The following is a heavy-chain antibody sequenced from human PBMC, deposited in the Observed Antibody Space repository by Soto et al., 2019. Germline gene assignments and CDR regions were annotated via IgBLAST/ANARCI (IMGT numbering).Heavy chain of an antibody. CDR2: LYSGGST. V-gene: IGHV3-53*01. CDR3: ARGRDYGDFDYDN. CDR1: GFTVSSNY. Sequence: EVQMVESGGGLIQPGGSLRLSCAASGFTVSSNYMSWIRQAPGKGLEWVSVLYSGGSTYYADSVKGRFTISRDNSKNTLYLQMNSLRVEDTAVYYCARGRDYGDFDYDNWGQGTLVTVSS. J-gene: IGHJ4*02. D-gene: IGHD4-17*01.